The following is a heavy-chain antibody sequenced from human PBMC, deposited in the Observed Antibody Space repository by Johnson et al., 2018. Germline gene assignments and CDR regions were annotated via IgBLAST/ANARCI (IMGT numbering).Heavy chain of an antibody. D-gene: IGHD2-15*01. Sequence: QVQLQESGPGLVKPSETLSLTCTVSGGSISSSSYYWGWIRQPPGKGLEWIGSIYYSGSTYYNPSLKSRVTISVDTSTNQFSLELSSVTAADTAVYYCARQVVVVVAANQGSGIPDAFAIWGQGTMVTVSS. J-gene: IGHJ3*02. V-gene: IGHV4-39*01. CDR3: ARQVVVVVAANQGSGIPDAFAI. CDR2: IYYSGST. CDR1: GGSISSSSYY.